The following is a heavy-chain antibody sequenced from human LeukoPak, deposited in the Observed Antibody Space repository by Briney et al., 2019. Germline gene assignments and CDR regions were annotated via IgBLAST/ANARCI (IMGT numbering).Heavy chain of an antibody. CDR3: ARNLGSGRITMIVFDY. J-gene: IGHJ4*02. V-gene: IGHV1-2*06. CDR2: INPNSGGT. CDR1: GYTFTGYY. D-gene: IGHD3-22*01. Sequence: ASVKVSCKASGYTFTGYYMHWVRQAPGQGLEWMGRINPNSGGTNYAQKFQGRVTMTRDTSISTAYMELSRLRSDDTAVYYCARNLGSGRITMIVFDYWGQGTLVTVSS.